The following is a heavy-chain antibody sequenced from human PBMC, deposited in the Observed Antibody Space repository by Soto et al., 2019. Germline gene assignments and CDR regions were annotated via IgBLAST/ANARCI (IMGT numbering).Heavy chain of an antibody. J-gene: IGHJ5*02. CDR3: ARERPRGFDP. Sequence: QVHLVQSGAEVRKPGASVKVSCKASGYTFTSYDINWVRQATGQGLEWMGWMNPNSGNTAYAQKFQGRVTMNRNTSISTAHMELSSLRSEATAVYYGARERPRGFDPWGQGTLVTVSS. V-gene: IGHV1-8*01. CDR2: MNPNSGNT. CDR1: GYTFTSYD.